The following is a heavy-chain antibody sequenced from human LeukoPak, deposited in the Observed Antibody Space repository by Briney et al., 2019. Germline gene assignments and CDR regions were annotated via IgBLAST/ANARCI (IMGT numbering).Heavy chain of an antibody. CDR2: IYYSGST. D-gene: IGHD3-22*01. CDR1: GGSISSYY. J-gene: IGHJ1*01. V-gene: IGHV4-59*08. Sequence: SETLSLTCTVSGGSISSYYWSWIRQPPGKGLEWIGYIYYSGSTYYNPSLKSRVTISVDTSKNQFSLKLSSVTAADTAVYYCATTYYYDSSGYREYFQHWGQGTLVTVSS. CDR3: ATTYYYDSSGYREYFQH.